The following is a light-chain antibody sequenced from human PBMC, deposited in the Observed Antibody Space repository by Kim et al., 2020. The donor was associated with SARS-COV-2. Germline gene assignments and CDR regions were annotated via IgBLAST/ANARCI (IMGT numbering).Light chain of an antibody. Sequence: IHLTQSPSSLSASVGDGVTITCRASQGISSYLAWYQQIPGKAPNLLIYDATTLQSGVPSRFSGGGSGTDFTLTISSLQPEDFATYYCQQLNSFPPVFGPGTKVDIK. CDR1: QGISSY. V-gene: IGKV1-9*01. CDR3: QQLNSFPPV. CDR2: DAT. J-gene: IGKJ3*01.